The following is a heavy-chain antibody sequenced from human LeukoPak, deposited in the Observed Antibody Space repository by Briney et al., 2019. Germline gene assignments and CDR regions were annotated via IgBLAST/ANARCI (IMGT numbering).Heavy chain of an antibody. CDR1: AGSFSGYY. D-gene: IGHD3-10*02. Sequence: SETLSLTCAVYAGSFSGYYWSWIRQPPGNGLEWIGEIYTSGSTNYNPSIKSRVTISVDTSKSEFSLKLSSVTAADTAVYYCARWAMFGGWFDPWGQGTLVTVSS. J-gene: IGHJ5*02. CDR2: IYTSGST. V-gene: IGHV4-34*01. CDR3: ARWAMFGGWFDP.